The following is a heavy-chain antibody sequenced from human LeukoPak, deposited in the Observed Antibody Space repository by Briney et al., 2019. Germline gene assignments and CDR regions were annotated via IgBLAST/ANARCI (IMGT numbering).Heavy chain of an antibody. D-gene: IGHD4/OR15-4a*01. J-gene: IGHJ3*02. CDR2: IYTSGST. Sequence: SETLSLTCTVSGGSISSYYWSWIRQPPGKGLEWIGYIYTSGSTNYNPSLKSRVTISVDTSKNQFSLKLSSVTAADTAVYYCVRANLGAFDIWGQGTMVTVSS. CDR1: GGSISSYY. V-gene: IGHV4-4*09. CDR3: VRANLGAFDI.